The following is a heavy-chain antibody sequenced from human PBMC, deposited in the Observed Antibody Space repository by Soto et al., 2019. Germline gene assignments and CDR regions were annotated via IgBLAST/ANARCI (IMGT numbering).Heavy chain of an antibody. V-gene: IGHV6-1*01. CDR3: ARDPVVVPAALCGPYYYSGMDV. J-gene: IGHJ6*02. CDR1: GDSVSSNSAA. CDR2: TYYRSKWYN. D-gene: IGHD2-2*01. Sequence: SQTLSLTCAISGDSVSSNSAAWNWIRQSPSRGLEWLGRTYYRSKWYNDYAVSVKSRITINPDTSKNQFSLQLNSVTPEDTAVYYCARDPVVVPAALCGPYYYSGMDVWGQGTTVTVSS.